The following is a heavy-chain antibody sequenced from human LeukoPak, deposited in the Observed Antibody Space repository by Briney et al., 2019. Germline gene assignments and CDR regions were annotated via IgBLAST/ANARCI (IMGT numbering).Heavy chain of an antibody. CDR1: GGSFSGYY. D-gene: IGHD3-10*01. V-gene: IGHV4-34*01. Sequence: PSETLSLTCAVYGGSFSGYYWSWIRQPPGKGLEWIGEINHSGSTNYNPSLKSRVTVSVDTSKNQLSLKLSSVTAADTAEYYCARRVRGYSYGSGTQYYFDYWGQGTLVTVSS. CDR3: ARRVRGYSYGSGTQYYFDY. CDR2: INHSGST. J-gene: IGHJ4*02.